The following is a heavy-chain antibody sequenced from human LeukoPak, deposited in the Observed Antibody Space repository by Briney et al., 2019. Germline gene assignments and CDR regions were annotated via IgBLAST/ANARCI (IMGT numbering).Heavy chain of an antibody. Sequence: SETLSLTCTVSGGSISSYYWSWIRQPPGKGLEWIGYIYYSGSTNYNPSLKSRVTISVDTSKNQFSLKLSSVTAADTAVYYCARHQPPFGDYDAFDIWGQGTMVTVSS. J-gene: IGHJ3*02. D-gene: IGHD3-10*01. V-gene: IGHV4-59*08. CDR2: IYYSGST. CDR3: ARHQPPFGDYDAFDI. CDR1: GGSISSYY.